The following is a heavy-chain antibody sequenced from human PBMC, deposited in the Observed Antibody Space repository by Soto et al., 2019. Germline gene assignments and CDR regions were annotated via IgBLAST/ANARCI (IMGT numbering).Heavy chain of an antibody. CDR1: GFTFSSCA. J-gene: IGHJ6*02. Sequence: QVQLVESGGGVVQPGRSLRLSCAASGFTFSSCAMHWVRQAPGRGLEWVAVISYDGSNKYYADSVKGRFTISRDNSKNTLYLQMNSLRAEDTAVYYCARDGARRVAVAGGWGYYGMDVWGQGTTVTVSS. D-gene: IGHD6-19*01. CDR3: ARDGARRVAVAGGWGYYGMDV. V-gene: IGHV3-30-3*01. CDR2: ISYDGSNK.